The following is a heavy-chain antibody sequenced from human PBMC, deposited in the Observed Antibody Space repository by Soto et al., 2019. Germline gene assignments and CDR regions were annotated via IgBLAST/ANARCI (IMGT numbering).Heavy chain of an antibody. CDR1: GGSFSGYY. Sequence: PSEPLSLTCAVYGGSFSGYYWSWIRQPPGKGLEWIGEINHSGSTNYNPSLKSRVTISVDTSKNQFSLKLSSVTAADTAVYYCARAYSGSYYWYYYYGMDVWGQGTTVTVSS. J-gene: IGHJ6*02. V-gene: IGHV4-34*01. D-gene: IGHD1-26*01. CDR3: ARAYSGSYYWYYYYGMDV. CDR2: INHSGST.